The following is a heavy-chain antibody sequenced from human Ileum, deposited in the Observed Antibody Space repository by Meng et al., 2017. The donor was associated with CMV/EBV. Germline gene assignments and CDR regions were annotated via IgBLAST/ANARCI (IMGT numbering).Heavy chain of an antibody. Sequence: AMGWVRQAPGKGLEWVSGFTGVGGSTYYADSVKGRFVISGDNSKNTVYLQMNSLRAEDTAVYYCAKSPAQLGLQALFWYFDLWGRGTLVTVSS. D-gene: IGHD7-27*01. V-gene: IGHV3-23*01. CDR1: A. J-gene: IGHJ2*01. CDR3: AKSPAQLGLQALFWYFDL. CDR2: FTGVGGST.